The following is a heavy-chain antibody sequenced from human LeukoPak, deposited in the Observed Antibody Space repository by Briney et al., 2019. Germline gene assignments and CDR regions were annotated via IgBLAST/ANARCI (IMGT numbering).Heavy chain of an antibody. CDR2: ISAYKGNT. CDR3: AIGDYVDRWFDP. J-gene: IGHJ5*02. CDR1: GYTFTSYG. Sequence: GASVKVSCKASGYTFTSYGISWVRQAPGQGLEWMGWISAYKGNTNYAQKFQGRVTMTTDTSTSTAYMALSSLRSEDTAVYYCAIGDYVDRWFDPWGQGTLVTVSS. V-gene: IGHV1-18*01. D-gene: IGHD4-17*01.